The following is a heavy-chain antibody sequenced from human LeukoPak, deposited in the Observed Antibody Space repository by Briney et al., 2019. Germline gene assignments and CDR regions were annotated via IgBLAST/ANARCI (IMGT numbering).Heavy chain of an antibody. CDR3: ARGIVVPAAKEADYYYYMDV. Sequence: PGGSLRLSCAASGFTFSSYAMHWVRQAPGKGLEWVAVISYDGSNKYYADSVKGRFTISRDNSKNTLYLQMNSLRAEDTAVYYCARGIVVPAAKEADYYYYMDVWGKGTTVTVSS. CDR1: GFTFSSYA. V-gene: IGHV3-30-3*01. CDR2: ISYDGSNK. J-gene: IGHJ6*03. D-gene: IGHD2-2*01.